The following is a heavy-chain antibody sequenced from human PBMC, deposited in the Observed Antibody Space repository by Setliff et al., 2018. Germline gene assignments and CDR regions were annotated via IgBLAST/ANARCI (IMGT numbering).Heavy chain of an antibody. J-gene: IGHJ4*02. D-gene: IGHD6-13*01. CDR1: GFTFSKDW. Sequence: GGSLRLSCAASGFTFSKDWMSWVRQAPGKGLEWVGRIYSIADGGKTDYAAPVKGRFTISRDDSQNTLYAQLNNVKIEDTAVYYCVTGAGNSPGAFFESWGQGTPVTVSS. V-gene: IGHV3-15*01. CDR3: VTGAGNSPGAFFES. CDR2: IYSIADGGKT.